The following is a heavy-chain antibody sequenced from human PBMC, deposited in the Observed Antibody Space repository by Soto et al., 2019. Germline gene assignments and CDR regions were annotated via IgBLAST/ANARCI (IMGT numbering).Heavy chain of an antibody. CDR1: GGSISSGDYY. J-gene: IGHJ6*02. Sequence: LSLTCTVSGGSISSGDYYWSWIRQPPGKGLEWIGYIYYSGSTYYNPSLKSRVTISVDTSKNQFSLKLSSVTAADTAVYYCARVVSRYGGNHYYYYGMDAWGQGTTVTVSS. CDR2: IYYSGST. CDR3: ARVVSRYGGNHYYYYGMDA. D-gene: IGHD4-17*01. V-gene: IGHV4-30-4*01.